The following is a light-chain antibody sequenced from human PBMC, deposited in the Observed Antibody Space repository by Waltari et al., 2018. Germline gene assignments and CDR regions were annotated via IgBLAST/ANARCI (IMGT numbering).Light chain of an antibody. V-gene: IGKV3-11*01. CDR1: QNIGSL. CDR2: DVS. J-gene: IGKJ4*01. Sequence: EMVVTQSPAILSLSPGERAALSRRASQNIGSLLAWYQQRPGQAPRLLIDDVSNRVTDIPARFSGSGSGTDFTLTISGLAPEDTAVYYCQQRDSWPLTFGGGTKVEI. CDR3: QQRDSWPLT.